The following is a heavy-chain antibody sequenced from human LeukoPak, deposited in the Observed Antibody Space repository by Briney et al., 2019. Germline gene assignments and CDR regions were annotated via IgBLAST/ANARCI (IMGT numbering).Heavy chain of an antibody. J-gene: IGHJ4*02. Sequence: PGGSLRLSCAVSGFTVSTNYMSWVRQAPGKGLECVSVIYSGGSTHYADSVKGRFTISRDKSKNTLYLQMNSLRAEDTAVYYCARDGIAVAFDYWGQGALVTVSS. CDR3: ARDGIAVAFDY. CDR2: IYSGGST. D-gene: IGHD6-19*01. CDR1: GFTVSTNY. V-gene: IGHV3-53*01.